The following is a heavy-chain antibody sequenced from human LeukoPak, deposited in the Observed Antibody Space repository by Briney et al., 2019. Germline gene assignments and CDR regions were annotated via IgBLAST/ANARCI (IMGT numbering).Heavy chain of an antibody. Sequence: GGSLRLSCAASGFTFSSYAMSWVRQAPGKGLEWVSAISGSGGSTYYADSVKGRFTISRDNSKNTLYLQMNSLGAEDTAVYYCAKDWERRLLPTQFDYWGQGTLVTVSS. CDR2: ISGSGGST. CDR3: AKDWERRLLPTQFDY. D-gene: IGHD3-22*01. J-gene: IGHJ4*02. V-gene: IGHV3-23*01. CDR1: GFTFSSYA.